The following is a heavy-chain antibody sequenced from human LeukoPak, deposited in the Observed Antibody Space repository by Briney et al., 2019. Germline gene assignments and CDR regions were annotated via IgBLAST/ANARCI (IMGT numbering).Heavy chain of an antibody. CDR1: GGSISSSSYY. CDR3: ARGSAQRNYYYYMDV. Sequence: SETLSLTCTVSGGSISSSSYYWGWIRQPPGKGLEWIGSIYSGGSSYYNPSLKSRVSISVDTSNNQFSLKVNSVTAADTAVYYCARGSAQRNYYYYMDVWGKGTTVTVSS. J-gene: IGHJ6*03. V-gene: IGHV4-39*07. D-gene: IGHD2-15*01. CDR2: IYSGGSS.